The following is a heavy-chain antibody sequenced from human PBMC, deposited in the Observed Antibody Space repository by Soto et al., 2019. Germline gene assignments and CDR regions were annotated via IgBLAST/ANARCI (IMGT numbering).Heavy chain of an antibody. CDR2: INHSGST. Sequence: PSETLSLTCAVYGGSFSGYYWSWIRQPPGKGLEWIGEINHSGSTNYNPSLKSRVTISVDTSKNQFSLKLSSVTAADTAVYYCARGAYCGGDCYRGFDPWGQGTLVTVSS. J-gene: IGHJ5*02. D-gene: IGHD2-21*02. V-gene: IGHV4-34*01. CDR3: ARGAYCGGDCYRGFDP. CDR1: GGSFSGYY.